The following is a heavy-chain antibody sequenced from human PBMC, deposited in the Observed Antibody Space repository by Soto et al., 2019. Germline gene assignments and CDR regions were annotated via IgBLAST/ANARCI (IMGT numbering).Heavy chain of an antibody. V-gene: IGHV4-4*07. CDR1: GGSISPYF. D-gene: IGHD5-12*01. CDR2: MYAIGTT. J-gene: IGHJ3*02. Sequence: QVQLQESGPGLVKPSETLSLTCTVSGGSISPYFWSWTRQPAGKGLEWIGRMYAIGTTNYNPSLKSRVSMSIDTSENQFSLKLRSVTAADTAVYYCARDGGYTGYEQGNPFDIWGQGTMVSVSS. CDR3: ARDGGYTGYEQGNPFDI.